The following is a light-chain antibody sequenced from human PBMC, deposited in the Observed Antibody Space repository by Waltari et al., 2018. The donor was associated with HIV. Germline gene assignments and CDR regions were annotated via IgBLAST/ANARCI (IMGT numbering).Light chain of an antibody. V-gene: IGLV2-14*01. Sequence: QSALTQPASVSGSPGQSITISSTGTSSDVGGYNYVSWYQQPPGKAPKLMIYEVTNRPSGVSNRFSGSKSGNTASLTISGLQAEDEADYYCNSYTISSTLGVFGGGTKLTVL. J-gene: IGLJ3*02. CDR3: NSYTISSTLGV. CDR1: SSDVGGYNY. CDR2: EVT.